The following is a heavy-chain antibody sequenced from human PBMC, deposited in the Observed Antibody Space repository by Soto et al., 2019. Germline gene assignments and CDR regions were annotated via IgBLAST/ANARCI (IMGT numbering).Heavy chain of an antibody. J-gene: IGHJ4*02. Sequence: SETLSLTCTVSGGSISSSSYYWGWIRQPPGKGLEWIGSIYYSGSTYYNPSLKSRVTISVDTSKNQFSLKLSSVTAADTAVYYCARHTDSSGYYFDYWGQGTLVTVSS. D-gene: IGHD3-22*01. CDR1: GGSISSSSYY. CDR3: ARHTDSSGYYFDY. V-gene: IGHV4-39*01. CDR2: IYYSGST.